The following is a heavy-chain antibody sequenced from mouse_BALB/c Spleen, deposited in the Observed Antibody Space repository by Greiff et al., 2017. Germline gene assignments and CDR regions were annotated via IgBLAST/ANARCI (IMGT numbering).Heavy chain of an antibody. J-gene: IGHJ3*01. CDR3: ARDDSSWFAY. Sequence: DVMLVESGGGLVKPGGSLKLSCAASGFTFSDYYMYWVRQTPEKRLEWVATISDGGSYTYYPDSVKGRFTISRDNAKNNLYLQMSSLKSEDTAMYYCARDDSSWFAYWGQGTLVTVSA. D-gene: IGHD1-1*01. CDR1: GFTFSDYY. CDR2: ISDGGSYT. V-gene: IGHV5-4*02.